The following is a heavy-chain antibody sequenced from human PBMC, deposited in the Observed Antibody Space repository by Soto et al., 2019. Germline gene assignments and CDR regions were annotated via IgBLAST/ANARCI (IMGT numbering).Heavy chain of an antibody. CDR3: ARAVDAAMDPLEY. CDR2: IWYDGTQK. V-gene: IGHV3-33*01. D-gene: IGHD5-18*01. J-gene: IGHJ4*02. CDR1: GFTFNTYS. Sequence: VQLEESGGGVVQPGRSLRLSCEASGFTFNTYSMHWVRQPPGKGREGLAAIWYDGTQKYYADSVKGRFIISRDNSKKTLYLEMNSLRAEDTAVYFCARAVDAAMDPLEYWGQGTLVTVSS.